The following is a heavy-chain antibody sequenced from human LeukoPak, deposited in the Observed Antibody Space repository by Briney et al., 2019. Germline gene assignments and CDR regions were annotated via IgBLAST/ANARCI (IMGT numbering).Heavy chain of an antibody. CDR3: ARSPTKRVPEDY. CDR1: GGSISSYY. J-gene: IGHJ4*02. V-gene: IGHV4-4*07. D-gene: IGHD2-2*01. Sequence: PSETLSPTCTVSGGSISSYYWSWIRQPAGKGLEWIGRIYTSGSTTYSPSLKSRVTISVDKSKNQFSLRLTSVTAADTAVYYCARSPTKRVPEDYWGQGTLVTVSS. CDR2: IYTSGST.